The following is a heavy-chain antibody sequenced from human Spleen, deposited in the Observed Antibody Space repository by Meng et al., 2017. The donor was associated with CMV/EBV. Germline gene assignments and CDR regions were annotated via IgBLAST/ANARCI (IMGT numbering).Heavy chain of an antibody. CDR3: AREARGPKQSFDL. D-gene: IGHD1/OR15-1a*01. V-gene: IGHV1-46*01. Sequence: SCTASGYTFRNYYMHWVRQAPGQGLEWMGILNTSGSTSTAQKFLGRVTMTRDTSTSTVYMELRSLRSEDTAVYFCAREARGPKQSFDLWGQGTLVTVSS. J-gene: IGHJ4*02. CDR2: LNTSGST. CDR1: GYTFRNYY.